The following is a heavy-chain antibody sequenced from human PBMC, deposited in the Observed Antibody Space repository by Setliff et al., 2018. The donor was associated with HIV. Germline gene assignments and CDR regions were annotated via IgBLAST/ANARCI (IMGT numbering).Heavy chain of an antibody. V-gene: IGHV3-53*01. Sequence: QPSETLSLSCAASDFDISTNYMRWIRQAPGKGLECVSVMYKDGSTFYADSVKGRFTTSRDNSNNVLFLQMNSLRAEDTALYYCAAGHYGAWGQGILVTVSS. CDR2: MYKDGST. J-gene: IGHJ4*02. CDR3: AAGHYGA. D-gene: IGHD4-17*01. CDR1: DFDISTNY.